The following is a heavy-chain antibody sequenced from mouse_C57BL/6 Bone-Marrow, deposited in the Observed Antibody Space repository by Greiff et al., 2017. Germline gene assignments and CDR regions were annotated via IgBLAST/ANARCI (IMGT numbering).Heavy chain of an antibody. J-gene: IGHJ4*01. CDR1: GYAFTNYL. CDR3: SRPIYYGYDDYYAMDY. Sequence: QVQLKQSGAELVRPGTSVKVSCKASGYAFTNYLIEWVKQRPGQGLEWIGVINPGSGGTNYNEKFKGKATLTADKSSSTAYMQLSSLTSEDSAVYFCSRPIYYGYDDYYAMDYWGQGTSVTVSS. D-gene: IGHD2-2*01. CDR2: INPGSGGT. V-gene: IGHV1-54*01.